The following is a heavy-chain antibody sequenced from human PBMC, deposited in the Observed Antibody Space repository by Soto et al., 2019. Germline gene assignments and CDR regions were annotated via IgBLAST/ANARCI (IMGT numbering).Heavy chain of an antibody. V-gene: IGHV1-3*01. CDR2: INAGNGNT. CDR3: ARPRGDYANWFDP. D-gene: IGHD4-17*01. CDR1: GYTFTSYY. Sequence: GASVKVSCKASGYTFTSYYMHWVRQAPGQGLEWMGWINAGNGNTKYSQKFQGRVTITRDTSASTAYMELSSLRSEDTAVYYCARPRGDYANWFDPWGQGTLVTVSS. J-gene: IGHJ5*02.